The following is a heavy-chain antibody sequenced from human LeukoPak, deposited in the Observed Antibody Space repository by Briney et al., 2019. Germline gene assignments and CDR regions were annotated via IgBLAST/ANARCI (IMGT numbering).Heavy chain of an antibody. CDR2: IYESGTT. D-gene: IGHD2-15*01. J-gene: IGHJ4*02. CDR1: GESLNSYY. V-gene: IGHV4-34*01. CDR3: ARGAWATRLAS. Sequence: PSETLSLTCAVYGESLNSYYWSWVRQPPGEGLEWIGEIYESGTTKYNPSLKSRVAISMVPSKQQFSLRLSSVTAADTAVYYCARGAWATRLASWGLGTPDIVSS.